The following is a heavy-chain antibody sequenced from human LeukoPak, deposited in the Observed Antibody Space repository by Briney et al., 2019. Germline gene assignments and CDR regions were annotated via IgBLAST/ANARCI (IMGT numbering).Heavy chain of an antibody. CDR2: IRYDGINK. D-gene: IGHD3-22*01. CDR1: GFTFSNYG. V-gene: IGHV3-30*02. CDR3: ARDNIMIAPNWFDP. Sequence: GGSLRLSCAASGFTFSNYGMHWVRQAPGKGLEWVAFIRYDGINKYYADSVKGRFSISRDSSKNTLYLQMNSLRAEDTAVYYCARDNIMIAPNWFDPWGQGTLVTVSS. J-gene: IGHJ5*02.